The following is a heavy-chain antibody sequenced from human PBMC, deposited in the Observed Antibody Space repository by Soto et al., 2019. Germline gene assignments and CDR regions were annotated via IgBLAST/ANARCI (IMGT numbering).Heavy chain of an antibody. Sequence: QVQLVQSGAEVKKPGASVKVSCKASGYTFTSYGISWVREAPGQGLEWMGWISAYNGNTNYAQKFQGRVTMTTDTSTSTAYMELRSLRSDDTAVYYCARGGKYCTNDVCSFYGMDVWGPGTTVTVSS. CDR3: ARGGKYCTNDVCSFYGMDV. CDR1: GYTFTSYG. J-gene: IGHJ6*02. D-gene: IGHD2-8*01. V-gene: IGHV1-18*01. CDR2: ISAYNGNT.